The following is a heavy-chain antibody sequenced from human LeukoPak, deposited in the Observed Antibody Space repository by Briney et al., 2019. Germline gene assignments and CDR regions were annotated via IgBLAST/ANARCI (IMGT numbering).Heavy chain of an antibody. CDR2: IWYDGSNK. V-gene: IGHV3-33*01. D-gene: IGHD3-3*01. CDR1: GFTFSSYG. Sequence: PGGSLRLSCAASGFTFSSYGMHWVRQAPGKGLEWVAVIWYDGSNKYYADSVKGRFTISRDNSKNTLYLQMNSLRAEDTAVYYCGRDGGVAYGLDVWGQGTTVTVSS. CDR3: GRDGGVAYGLDV. J-gene: IGHJ6*02.